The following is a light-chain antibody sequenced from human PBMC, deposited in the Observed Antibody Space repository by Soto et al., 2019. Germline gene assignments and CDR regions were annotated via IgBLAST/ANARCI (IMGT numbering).Light chain of an antibody. CDR1: QSFSRN. CDR2: GAS. CDR3: QQYNHWPRGR. V-gene: IGKV3-15*01. Sequence: EIVMTQSPATLSVSPGERATLSCRASQSFSRNLAWYQQKPGQAPRLLIYGASTRATGIPARFSGSGSGTEFSLTISSLQSEDFASYYCQQYNHWPRGRLGQGTKRDIK. J-gene: IGKJ1*01.